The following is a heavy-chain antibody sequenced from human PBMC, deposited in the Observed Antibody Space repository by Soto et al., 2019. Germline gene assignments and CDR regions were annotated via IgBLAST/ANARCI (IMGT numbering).Heavy chain of an antibody. Sequence: SETLSLTCAVYGGSFSGYYWSWIRQPPGKGLEWIGEINHSGSTKYNPSLKSRVTISVDTSKNQFSLKLSSVTAADTAVYYCARGGESYDFWSGAEYFQHWGQGTLVTVSS. CDR1: GGSFSGYY. D-gene: IGHD3-3*01. J-gene: IGHJ1*01. CDR2: INHSGST. V-gene: IGHV4-34*01. CDR3: ARGGESYDFWSGAEYFQH.